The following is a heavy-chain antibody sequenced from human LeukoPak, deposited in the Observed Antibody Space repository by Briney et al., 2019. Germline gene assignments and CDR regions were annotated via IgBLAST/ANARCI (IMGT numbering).Heavy chain of an antibody. CDR3: ARAKKVTQETGGTTDQLWFDP. CDR1: GGSISSGGYS. CDR2: IYHSGST. D-gene: IGHD1-1*01. Sequence: PSQTLSLTCTVSGGSISSGGYSWSWIRQPPGKGLEWIGYIYHSGSTYYNPSLKSRVTISVDRSKNQFSLKLSSVTAADTAVYYCARAKKVTQETGGTTDQLWFDPWGQGTLVTVSS. V-gene: IGHV4-30-2*01. J-gene: IGHJ5*02.